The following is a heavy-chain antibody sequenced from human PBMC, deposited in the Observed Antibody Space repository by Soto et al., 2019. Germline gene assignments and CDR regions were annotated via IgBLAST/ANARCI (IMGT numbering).Heavy chain of an antibody. J-gene: IGHJ6*02. CDR3: ARDGDYYDSSGFQRDYHYYGMDV. D-gene: IGHD3-22*01. CDR2: IIPMLGIA. CDR1: GGSFGDYA. Sequence: QVQLVQSGAEVKKPGSSVKVSCQASGGSFGDYAISWVRQAPGQGLEWMGGIIPMLGIADNAQKFQGRVIITADEYTSTVYMELSSLRSEDTAVYYCARDGDYYDSSGFQRDYHYYGMDVWGQGTTVTVAS. V-gene: IGHV1-69*01.